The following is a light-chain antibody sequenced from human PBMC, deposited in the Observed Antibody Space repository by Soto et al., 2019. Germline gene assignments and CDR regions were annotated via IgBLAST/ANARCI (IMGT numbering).Light chain of an antibody. Sequence: DIQMTQSPSSLSASVGDSVTITCRASQRVSSFLNWYQQKPGTAPNLLIYAASSLQSGVPSRFRVSGSGTEFTLTISSLQPEEFATYYCQQTYSTPRTFGQGTKVEIK. CDR2: AAS. V-gene: IGKV1-39*01. J-gene: IGKJ1*01. CDR3: QQTYSTPRT. CDR1: QRVSSF.